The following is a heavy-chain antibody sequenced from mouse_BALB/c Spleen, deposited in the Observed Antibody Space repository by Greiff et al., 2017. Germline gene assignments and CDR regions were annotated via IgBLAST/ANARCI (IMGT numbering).Heavy chain of an antibody. CDR3: TSGYDGYPDY. CDR2: IRLKSNNYAT. CDR1: GFTFSNYW. D-gene: IGHD2-3*01. Sequence: EVKLMESGGGLVQPGGSMKLSCVASGFTFSNYWMNWVRQSPEKGLEWVAEIRLKSNNYATHYAESVKGRFTISRDDSKSSVYLQMNNLRAEDTGIYYCTSGYDGYPDYWGQGTTLTVSS. V-gene: IGHV6-6*02. J-gene: IGHJ2*01.